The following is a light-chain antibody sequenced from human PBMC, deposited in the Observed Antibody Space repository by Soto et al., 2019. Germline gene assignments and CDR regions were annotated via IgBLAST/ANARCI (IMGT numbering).Light chain of an antibody. CDR2: WAS. CDR3: QHYYCDPLT. V-gene: IGKV4-1*01. J-gene: IGKJ4*01. Sequence: DIVMTQSPDSLAVSLGERATINCRSSQSLLPSANNKNYISWYQQKPGQPPKLLISWASIRDSVVPDRISGSGSGTDFTLTISSLQSDDVAVYSCQHYYCDPLTFGGGTKVEIK. CDR1: QSLLPSANNKNY.